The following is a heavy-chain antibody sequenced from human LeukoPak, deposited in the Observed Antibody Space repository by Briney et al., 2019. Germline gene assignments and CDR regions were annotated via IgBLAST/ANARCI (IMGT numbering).Heavy chain of an antibody. CDR3: ARHGNYYDSSGYNYYFDY. J-gene: IGHJ4*02. V-gene: IGHV4-59*08. CDR2: IYYSGST. D-gene: IGHD3-22*01. Sequence: PSETLSLTCTVSGVSISSYYWSWIRQPPGKGLEWIGNIYYSGSTKYNPSLKIRVTISVDTSKNHFSLKLSSVTAADTAVYYCARHGNYYDSSGYNYYFDYWGQGTLGTVSS. CDR1: GVSISSYY.